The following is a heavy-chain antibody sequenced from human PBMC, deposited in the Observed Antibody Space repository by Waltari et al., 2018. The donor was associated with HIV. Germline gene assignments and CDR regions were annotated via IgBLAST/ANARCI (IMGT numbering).Heavy chain of an antibody. D-gene: IGHD6-19*01. V-gene: IGHV3-21*01. CDR3: ARGPSSGWSWFDP. CDR1: GFRFSDYN. J-gene: IGHJ5*02. CDR2: IGSLQKFI. Sequence: EVRLLESGGGLVRPGGSLRLSCAASGFRFSDYNMNWVRQGPGKGLGWVASIGSLQKFIHYADSVKGRFTVSRDNAKNSLYLQMNSLTAEDTAVYYCARGPSSGWSWFDPWGQGTLVTVSS.